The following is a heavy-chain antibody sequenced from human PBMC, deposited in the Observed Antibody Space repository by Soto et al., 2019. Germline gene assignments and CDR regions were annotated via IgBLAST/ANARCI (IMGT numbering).Heavy chain of an antibody. D-gene: IGHD1-7*01. J-gene: IGHJ6*02. CDR2: INHSGST. CDR3: GRFGTWYYYYGMDV. V-gene: IGHV4-31*03. Sequence: PSETLSLTCTVSGGSISSGGYYWSWTRQHPGKGLEWIGEINHSGSTNYNPSLKSRVTISVDTSKNQFSLKLSSVTAADTAVYYCGRFGTWYYYYGMDVWGQGTTVTVSS. CDR1: GGSISSGGYY.